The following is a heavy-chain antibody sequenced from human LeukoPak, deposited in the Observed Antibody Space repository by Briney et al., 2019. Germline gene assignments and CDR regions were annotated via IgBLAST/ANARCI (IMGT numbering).Heavy chain of an antibody. Sequence: TPGGSLRLSCAASGFTFSNAWMSWVRQAPGKGLEWVGRIKSKTDGGTTDYAAPVKGRFTISRDDSKNTLYLQMNSLKTEDTAVYYCASHWLLVEPLDYWGQGTLVTVSS. CDR2: IKSKTDGGTT. D-gene: IGHD3-9*01. J-gene: IGHJ4*02. CDR1: GFTFSNAW. CDR3: ASHWLLVEPLDY. V-gene: IGHV3-15*01.